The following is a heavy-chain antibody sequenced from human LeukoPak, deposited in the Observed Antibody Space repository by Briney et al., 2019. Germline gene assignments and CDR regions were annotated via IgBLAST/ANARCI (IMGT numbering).Heavy chain of an antibody. J-gene: IGHJ6*02. CDR2: INHNGST. Sequence: SETLSLTCAVYGRSFSGYYWMWLRQPPGKGLEWLGEINHNGSTNYNPSLKSRVTISVDTSNNQFSLKLSSVTAADTAVYYCARESLVRARTYGMDVWGQGTTVTVSS. V-gene: IGHV4-34*01. D-gene: IGHD3-10*01. CDR3: ARESLVRARTYGMDV. CDR1: GRSFSGYY.